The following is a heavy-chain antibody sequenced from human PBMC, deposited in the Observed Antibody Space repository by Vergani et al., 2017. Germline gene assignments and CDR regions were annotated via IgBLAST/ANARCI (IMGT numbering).Heavy chain of an antibody. V-gene: IGHV1-3*01. Sequence: QVQLVQSGAEVKKPGASVKVSCKASGYTFTTYAMHWVRQAPGQRLEWMGWINAGNGNTKYSQKFQGRVTITRDTSASTAYMELSSLSSEDTTIYYCAWDLHLYYRGTGCYFRGPLDLWGQGTMVTVSS. CDR1: GYTFTTYA. CDR3: AWDLHLYYRGTGCYFRGPLDL. D-gene: IGHD2-2*01. J-gene: IGHJ3*01. CDR2: INAGNGNT.